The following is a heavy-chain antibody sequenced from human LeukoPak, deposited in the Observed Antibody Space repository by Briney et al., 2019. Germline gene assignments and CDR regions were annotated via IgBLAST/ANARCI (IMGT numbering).Heavy chain of an antibody. CDR3: AKAQIAVAGPRGYYFDY. J-gene: IGHJ4*02. CDR1: GFTFSDYG. CDR2: IRYDGINK. V-gene: IGHV3-30*02. Sequence: TGGSLRLSCAASGFTFSDYGMHWVRQAPGKGLEWVAFIRYDGINKYYADSVKGRFTISRDNSKNTLYLQMNSLRAEDTALYYCAKAQIAVAGPRGYYFDYWGQGTLVTVSS. D-gene: IGHD6-19*01.